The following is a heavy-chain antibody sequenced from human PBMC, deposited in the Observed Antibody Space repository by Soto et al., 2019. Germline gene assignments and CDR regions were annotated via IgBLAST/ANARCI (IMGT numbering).Heavy chain of an antibody. CDR3: ARDEYGGAYDY. D-gene: IGHD4-17*01. J-gene: IGHJ4*02. Sequence: EVQLMGSGGGLVQPGGSLRLSCAASGFTFSNYKMNWVRQAPGKGLEWVSYISSSGNTIHYADSVKGRFTISRDNAKKSLYLQMNSLRAEDTAVYYCARDEYGGAYDYWGQGTLVTVSS. CDR1: GFTFSNYK. V-gene: IGHV3-48*03. CDR2: ISSSGNTI.